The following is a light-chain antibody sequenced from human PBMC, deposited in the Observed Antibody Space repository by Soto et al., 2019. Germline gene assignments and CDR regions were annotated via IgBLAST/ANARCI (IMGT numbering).Light chain of an antibody. V-gene: IGLV2-14*03. CDR1: SSDVGAYKY. CDR3: ASHTTSYTLV. Sequence: QSALTQPASVSGSPGQTITISCSGTSSDVGAYKYVSWYQQHPGKVPMLIIYDVSDRPSGVSTRFSGSKSGNTASLTISGLRPEDEADYYCASHTTSYTLVLGGGTKLTVL. CDR2: DVS. J-gene: IGLJ2*01.